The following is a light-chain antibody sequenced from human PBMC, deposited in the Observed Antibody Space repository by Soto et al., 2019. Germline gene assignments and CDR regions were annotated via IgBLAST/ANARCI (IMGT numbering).Light chain of an antibody. CDR1: SSNIGAGYD. CDR2: GNS. CDR3: QSYASSLSGWV. V-gene: IGLV1-40*01. J-gene: IGLJ3*02. Sequence: QSVLTQPPSVSGAPGQRVTISCTGSSSNIGAGYDVHGYQQLPGTAPKLLIYGNSNRPSGVPDRFSGSKSGTSASLAITGLQADDDADYYCQSYASSLSGWVFGGGTKLTVL.